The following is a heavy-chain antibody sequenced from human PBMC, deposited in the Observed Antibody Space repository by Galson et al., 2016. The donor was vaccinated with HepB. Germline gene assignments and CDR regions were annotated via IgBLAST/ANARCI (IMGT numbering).Heavy chain of an antibody. CDR3: TRLFGDPTPDHYYIDV. V-gene: IGHV5-10-1*01. CDR2: IDPRDSWT. Sequence: QSGAEVKKPGESVKISCEASGYTFIKYWIAWVRQIPGKGLEYVGRIDPRDSWTSYNPSFQGHVTVSIDKSISTVFLQWISLEASDTAIYYCTRLFGDPTPDHYYIDVWGKATTVTVSS. D-gene: IGHD3-3*01. CDR1: GYTFIKYW. J-gene: IGHJ6*03.